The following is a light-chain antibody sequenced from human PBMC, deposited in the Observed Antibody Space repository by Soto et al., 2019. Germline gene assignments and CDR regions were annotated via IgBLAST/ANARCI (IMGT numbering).Light chain of an antibody. CDR1: QSIRSW. CDR2: DAS. CDR3: QQYESYSPLT. V-gene: IGKV1-5*01. J-gene: IGKJ4*01. Sequence: DIQMTQSPSTLSASVGDRVTITCRASQSIRSWLAWYQQKPGKAPKLLIYDASNLESGVPSRFSGRRSGTEFTLTISSLQPEDFATYYCQQYESYSPLTFGGGTKVDI.